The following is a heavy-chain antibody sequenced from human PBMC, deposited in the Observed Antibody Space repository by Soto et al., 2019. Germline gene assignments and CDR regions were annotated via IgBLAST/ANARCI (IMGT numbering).Heavy chain of an antibody. CDR3: ARDRGAFQAFDN. J-gene: IGHJ4*02. D-gene: IGHD4-17*01. Sequence: QVQLVQSGAEVKKPGASVRVSCKASGYTFTSFYMHWVRQAPGQGLEWMGVINPSGGSTTYAQNFQGRVTVTRDTSTSTVYMELNSLRSEDTAVFYCARDRGAFQAFDNWGQGTLVTVSS. CDR1: GYTFTSFY. V-gene: IGHV1-46*01. CDR2: INPSGGST.